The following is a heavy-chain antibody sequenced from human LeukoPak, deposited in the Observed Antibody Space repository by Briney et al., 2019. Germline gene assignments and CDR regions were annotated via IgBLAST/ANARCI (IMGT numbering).Heavy chain of an antibody. V-gene: IGHV3-53*01. D-gene: IGHD2-21*01. Sequence: GGSLRLSCAASGFIVSSMYMNWVRQAPGKGLEWGSVIYSGGSTYYADSVKGRFTISRDKSKNTLYLQMNTLRAEDTAVYYCYCGTGSDFDYWGQGTLVTVSS. CDR2: IYSGGST. J-gene: IGHJ4*02. CDR1: GFIVSSMY. CDR3: YCGTGSDFDY.